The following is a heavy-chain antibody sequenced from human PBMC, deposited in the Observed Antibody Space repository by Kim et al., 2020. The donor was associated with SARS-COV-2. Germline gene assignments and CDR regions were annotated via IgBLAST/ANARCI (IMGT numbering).Heavy chain of an antibody. V-gene: IGHV3-23*01. J-gene: IGHJ4*02. Sequence: GGSLRLSCAASGFTFSSYAMSWVRQAPGKGLEWVSAISGSGGSTYYADSVKGRFTISRDNSKNTLYLQMNSLRAEDTAVYYCAKEGSAWGYDFWSGYYTRYFDYWGQGTLVTVSS. CDR1: GFTFSSYA. D-gene: IGHD3-3*01. CDR3: AKEGSAWGYDFWSGYYTRYFDY. CDR2: ISGSGGST.